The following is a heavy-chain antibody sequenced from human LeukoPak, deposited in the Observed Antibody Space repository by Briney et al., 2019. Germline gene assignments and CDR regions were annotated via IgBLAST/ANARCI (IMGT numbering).Heavy chain of an antibody. Sequence: GGSLRLSCAAPGLTFSDSYMHWVRQASGKGLEWVGLIRTKTRNYAATYAESVKGRFTISRDDSKNTAYLQMNSLKMEDTAVYYCTRQNCAGGSCSYVDCWGQGTLVTVSS. CDR3: TRQNCAGGSCSYVDC. CDR2: IRTKTRNYAA. CDR1: GLTFSDSY. V-gene: IGHV3-73*01. J-gene: IGHJ4*02. D-gene: IGHD2-8*02.